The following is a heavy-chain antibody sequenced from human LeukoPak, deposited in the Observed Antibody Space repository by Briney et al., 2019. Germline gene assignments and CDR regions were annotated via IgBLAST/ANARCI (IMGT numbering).Heavy chain of an antibody. CDR2: INPSGGGT. CDR3: ARDTDRCSGGSCYSFPLDF. CDR1: GYTFTIYY. Sequence: ASVKVSYKASGYTFTIYYMHWVRQAPGQGVEGMGVINPSGGGTTYAQKLQGRVTMTRDMSTSTVYIELTSLRSEDTAIYYCARDTDRCSGGSCYSFPLDFWGQGTLVTVSS. V-gene: IGHV1-46*04. D-gene: IGHD2-15*01. J-gene: IGHJ4*02.